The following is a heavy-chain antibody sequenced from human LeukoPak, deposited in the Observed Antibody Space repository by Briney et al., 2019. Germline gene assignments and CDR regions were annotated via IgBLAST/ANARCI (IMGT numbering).Heavy chain of an antibody. CDR1: GGSLSSYY. J-gene: IGHJ5*02. D-gene: IGHD3-16*02. CDR2: IYYSGST. V-gene: IGHV4-59*01. Sequence: SETLSLTCTVSGGSLSSYYWSWIRQPPGKGLEWIGYIYYSGSTNYNPSLKSRVTISVDTSKNQFSLKLSSVTAADTAVYYCARDREGITFGGVIVNNWFDPWGQGTLVTVSS. CDR3: ARDREGITFGGVIVNNWFDP.